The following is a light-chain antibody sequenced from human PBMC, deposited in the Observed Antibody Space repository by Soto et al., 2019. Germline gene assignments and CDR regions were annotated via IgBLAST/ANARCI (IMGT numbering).Light chain of an antibody. V-gene: IGLV3-1*01. CDR2: QDS. Sequence: SYELTQPPSVSVSPGQTASITCSGDKLGDKYACWYQQRPGQSPVLVIYQDSKRPSGSPERFSASNSGNTATLTISGTQAMDEADYYCQAWDSSTHVVFGGGTKLTVL. CDR3: QAWDSSTHVV. J-gene: IGLJ2*01. CDR1: KLGDKY.